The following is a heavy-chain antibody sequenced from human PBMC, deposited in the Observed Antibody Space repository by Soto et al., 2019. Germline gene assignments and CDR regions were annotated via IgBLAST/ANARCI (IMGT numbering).Heavy chain of an antibody. V-gene: IGHV3-30-3*01. CDR1: GFTFSSYA. CDR2: ISYDGSNK. Sequence: QVQLVESGGGVVQPGRSLRLSCAASGFTFSSYAMHWVRQAPGKGLEWVAVISYDGSNKYYADSVKGRFTISRDNSKNTLYLQMNSLRADDTAVYDCARGNIVVVPAVKGSYYYYGMDVWGQGTTVTVSS. D-gene: IGHD2-2*01. CDR3: ARGNIVVVPAVKGSYYYYGMDV. J-gene: IGHJ6*02.